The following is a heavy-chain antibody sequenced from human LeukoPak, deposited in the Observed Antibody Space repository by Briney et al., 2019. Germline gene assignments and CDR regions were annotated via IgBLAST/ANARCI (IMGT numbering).Heavy chain of an antibody. Sequence: GGSLRPSCAPSVLTFSSHSMKWARQAPGKGLEWVSYISSSSSTIYYADSVKGRFTISRDNAKNSLYLQMNRLRAQDTAVYYCARVLSGTMIVHFFDYWGQGTLVTVSS. D-gene: IGHD3-22*01. V-gene: IGHV3-48*01. CDR3: ARVLSGTMIVHFFDY. J-gene: IGHJ4*02. CDR2: ISSSSSTI. CDR1: VLTFSSHS.